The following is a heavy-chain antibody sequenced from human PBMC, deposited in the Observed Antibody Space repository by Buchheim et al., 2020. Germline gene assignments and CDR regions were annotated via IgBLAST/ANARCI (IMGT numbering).Heavy chain of an antibody. Sequence: QVQLQQWGAGLLKPSETLSLTCAVYGGSFSGYYWSWIRQPPGKGLEWIGEINHSGSTNYNPSLKSRVTISVDKSKNQFSLKLSSVTAADTAVYYCARVVTWIQLWSDYYYYYGMDVWGQGTT. J-gene: IGHJ6*02. D-gene: IGHD5-18*01. CDR3: ARVVTWIQLWSDYYYYYGMDV. CDR2: INHSGST. CDR1: GGSFSGYY. V-gene: IGHV4-34*01.